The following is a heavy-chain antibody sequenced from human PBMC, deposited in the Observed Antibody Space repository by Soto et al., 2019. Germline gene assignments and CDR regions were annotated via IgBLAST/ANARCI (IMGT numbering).Heavy chain of an antibody. CDR3: ARGRWLQTNPDDYYGRDV. CDR2: IIPIFGTA. J-gene: IGHJ6*04. V-gene: IGHV1-69*01. Sequence: QVQLVQSGAEVKKPGSSVKVSCKASGGTFSSYAISWVRQAPGQGLEWMGGIIPIFGTANYAQKFQGRVTLTAYEATNRAYMEPSSLRSEDTAEYYCARGRWLQTNPDDYYGRDVWGERTTVTFSA. CDR1: GGTFSSYA. D-gene: IGHD3-3*01.